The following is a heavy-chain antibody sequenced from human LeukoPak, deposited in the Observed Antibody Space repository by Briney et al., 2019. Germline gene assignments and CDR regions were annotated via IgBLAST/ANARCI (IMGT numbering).Heavy chain of an antibody. CDR2: IIPIFGTA. D-gene: IGHD3-3*01. Sequence: ASVKVSCKASGGTFSSYAISWVRQGPGQGLGWMGGIIPIFGTANYAQKFQGRVTITADESTSTAYMELSSLRSEDTAVYYCARGNYDFWSGYYTGSWFDPWGQGTLVTVSS. V-gene: IGHV1-69*01. J-gene: IGHJ5*02. CDR1: GGTFSSYA. CDR3: ARGNYDFWSGYYTGSWFDP.